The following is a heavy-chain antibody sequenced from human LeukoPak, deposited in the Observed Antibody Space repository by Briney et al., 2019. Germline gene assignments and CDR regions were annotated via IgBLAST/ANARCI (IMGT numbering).Heavy chain of an antibody. CDR1: GYTSTSYG. CDR2: ISAYNGNT. D-gene: IGHD3-10*01. V-gene: IGHV1-18*01. Sequence: GASVKVSCKASGYTSTSYGISWVRQAPGQGLEWMGWISAYNGNTNYAQKLQGRVTMTTDTSTSTAYMELRSLRSDDTAVYYCARDRLLWFGEPDAFDIWGQGTMVTVSS. J-gene: IGHJ3*02. CDR3: ARDRLLWFGEPDAFDI.